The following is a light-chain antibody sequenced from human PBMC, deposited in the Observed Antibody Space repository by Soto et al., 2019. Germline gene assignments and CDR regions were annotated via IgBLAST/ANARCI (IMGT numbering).Light chain of an antibody. Sequence: QSALTQPASVSGSPGQSITISCTGTSSDVGGYNYVSWYQQHPGKAPKLMIYEVSNRPSGVSNRFSGSKSGNTASLTISGLQAEDEGDYYCSSYTSSSTLLDVFGTGTKLTVL. CDR1: SSDVGGYNY. CDR3: SSYTSSSTLLDV. CDR2: EVS. J-gene: IGLJ1*01. V-gene: IGLV2-14*01.